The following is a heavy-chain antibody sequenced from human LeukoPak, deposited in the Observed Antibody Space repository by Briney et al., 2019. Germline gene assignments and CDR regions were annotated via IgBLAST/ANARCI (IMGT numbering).Heavy chain of an antibody. J-gene: IGHJ6*03. V-gene: IGHV3-48*01. CDR2: ISTTTTSI. Sequence: GGSLRLSCEASGFTFSTYSMNWVRQAPGKGLEWISHISTTTTSIYYADSVKGRFTISRDNAKNSLFLQMNSLRAEDTAVYYCARDSHSGRPPYYYYYIDVWGKGTTVTVSS. CDR1: GFTFSTYS. CDR3: ARDSHSGRPPYYYYYIDV. D-gene: IGHD3-10*01.